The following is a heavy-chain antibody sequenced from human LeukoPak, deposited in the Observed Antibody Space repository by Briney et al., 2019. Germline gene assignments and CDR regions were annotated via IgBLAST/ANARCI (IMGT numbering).Heavy chain of an antibody. CDR1: GGSIFSSNSY. V-gene: IGHV4-39*07. Sequence: SETLSLTCTVSGGSIFSSNSYWGWIRQPPGKGLEWIGSIYYSGSTYYNPSLKSRVTISVDTSKNQFSLKLSSVTAADTAVYYCARGFRTAMVHRPEYYFDCWGQGTLVTVSS. CDR3: ARGFRTAMVHRPEYYFDC. CDR2: IYYSGST. D-gene: IGHD5-18*01. J-gene: IGHJ4*02.